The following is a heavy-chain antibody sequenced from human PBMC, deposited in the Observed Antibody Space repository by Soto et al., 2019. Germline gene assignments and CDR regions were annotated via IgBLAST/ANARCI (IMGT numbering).Heavy chain of an antibody. CDR2: ISYDGNNT. D-gene: IGHD6-6*01. CDR3: ARDPGERGSSTWLGY. Sequence: QVQLVESGGGVVQPGRSLRLSCAASDFIFSNYGMHWVRQAPGKGLEWVSYISYDGNNTYYADLVKGRFTIARDISKNTLYLQRNDLREDDTAIYYCARDPGERGSSTWLGYWGQGILVVVSS. V-gene: IGHV3-30*03. J-gene: IGHJ4*02. CDR1: DFIFSNYG.